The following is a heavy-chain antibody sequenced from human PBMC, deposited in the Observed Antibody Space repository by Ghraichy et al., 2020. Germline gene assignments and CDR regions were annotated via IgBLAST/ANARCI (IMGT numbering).Heavy chain of an antibody. J-gene: IGHJ6*02. CDR2: INNTSSNM. Sequence: INNTSSNMYYADSAKGRFTISRDNAKNSLYLQMNSLRAEDTAVYYCARAVPGMDVWGQGTTVT. D-gene: IGHD6-6*01. V-gene: IGHV3-21*05. CDR3: ARAVPGMDV.